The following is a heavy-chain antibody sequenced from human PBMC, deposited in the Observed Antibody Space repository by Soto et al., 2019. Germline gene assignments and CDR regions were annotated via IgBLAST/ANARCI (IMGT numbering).Heavy chain of an antibody. CDR2: ISAYNGNT. V-gene: IGHV1-18*04. D-gene: IGHD2-15*01. Sequence: PGESLKISCKGSGYTFTSYGISWVRQAPGQGLEWMGWISAYNGNTNYAQKLQGRVTMTTDTSTSTAYMELRSLRSDDTAVYYCAREYYCSGGSCYSAWFDPWGQGTLVTVSS. CDR3: AREYYCSGGSCYSAWFDP. J-gene: IGHJ5*02. CDR1: GYTFTSYG.